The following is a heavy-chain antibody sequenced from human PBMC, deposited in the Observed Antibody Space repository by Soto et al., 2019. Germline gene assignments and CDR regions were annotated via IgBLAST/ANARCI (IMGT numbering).Heavy chain of an antibody. CDR2: IYHSGST. CDR1: GGSISSSNW. D-gene: IGHD3-22*01. CDR3: ARAPGYYYDSSGYYT. Sequence: PSETLSLTCAVSGGSISSSNWWSWVRQPPGKGLEWIGEIYHSGSTNYNPSLKSRVTISVDKSKNQFSLKLSSVTAADTAVYYCARAPGYYYDSSGYYTWGQGTLVTVSS. V-gene: IGHV4-4*02. J-gene: IGHJ5*02.